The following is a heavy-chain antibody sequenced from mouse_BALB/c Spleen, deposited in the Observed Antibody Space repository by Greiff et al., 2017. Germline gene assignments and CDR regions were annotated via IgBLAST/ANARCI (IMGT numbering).Heavy chain of an antibody. Sequence: VQLQQSGPGLVKPSQSLSLTCTVTGYSITSDYAWNWIRQFPGNKLEWMGYISYSGSTSYNPSLKSRISITRDTSKNQFFLQLNSVTTEDTATYYCASDMGSWFAYWGQGTLVTVSA. CDR3: ASDMGSWFAY. CDR1: GYSITSDYA. J-gene: IGHJ3*01. D-gene: IGHD1-1*02. CDR2: ISYSGST. V-gene: IGHV3-2*02.